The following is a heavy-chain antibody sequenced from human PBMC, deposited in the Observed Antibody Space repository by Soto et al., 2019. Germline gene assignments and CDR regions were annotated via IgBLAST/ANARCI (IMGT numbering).Heavy chain of an antibody. D-gene: IGHD3-22*01. V-gene: IGHV4-59*01. CDR3: ATNHQGRKDYYDSSGYYDY. CDR1: GGSISSYY. CDR2: IHYSGST. J-gene: IGHJ4*02. Sequence: LSLTFTVSGGSISSYYWTWIRQPPGKGLEWIGYIHYSGSTNYNPSLKSRVTISVDTSKNQFSLKLSSVTAADTAVYYCATNHQGRKDYYDSSGYYDYWGQGTLVTVSS.